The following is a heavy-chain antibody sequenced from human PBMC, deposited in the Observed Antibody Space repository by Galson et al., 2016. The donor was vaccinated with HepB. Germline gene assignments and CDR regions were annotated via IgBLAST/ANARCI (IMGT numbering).Heavy chain of an antibody. D-gene: IGHD3-16*01. CDR2: IYHTGST. V-gene: IGHV4-59*01. CDR1: GSSLSSYY. J-gene: IGHJ3*02. Sequence: SETLSLTCTVSGSSLSSYYWSWIRQPPGKGLEWIGHIYHTGSTNYKPSLKSRVTISVDTSKNHFSLKLSSVTAADTAMYYCARLTAASGLGDAFDIWGQGTMVTLSS. CDR3: ARLTAASGLGDAFDI.